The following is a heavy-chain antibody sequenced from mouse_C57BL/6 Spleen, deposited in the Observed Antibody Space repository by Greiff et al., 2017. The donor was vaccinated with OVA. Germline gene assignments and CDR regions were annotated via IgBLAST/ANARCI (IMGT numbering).Heavy chain of an antibody. CDR3: ARHDGKGDSIDY. Sequence: QVQLQQSGAELVKPGASVKLSCKASGYTFTEYTIHWVKQRSGQGLEWIGWFYPGSGSIKYNEQFKDKATLTADKSSSTVYMELSRLTSDYSAVXLGARHDGKGDSIDYWGQGTSVTVSS. V-gene: IGHV1-62-2*01. CDR2: FYPGSGSI. J-gene: IGHJ4*01. CDR1: GYTFTEYT.